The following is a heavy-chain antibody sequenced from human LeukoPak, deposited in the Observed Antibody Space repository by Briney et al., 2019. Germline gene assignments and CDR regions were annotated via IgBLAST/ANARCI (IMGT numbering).Heavy chain of an antibody. CDR3: ARGILSWGSRGRAFDY. D-gene: IGHD2-15*01. J-gene: IGHJ4*02. CDR2: MNPNSGNT. V-gene: IGHV1-8*01. CDR1: GYTFTSYD. Sequence: ASVKVSCKASGYTFTSYDINWVRQATGQGLEWMGWMNPNSGNTGYAQKFQGRVTMTRNTSISTAYMELSSLRSEDTAVYYCARGILSWGSRGRAFDYWGQGTLVTVSS.